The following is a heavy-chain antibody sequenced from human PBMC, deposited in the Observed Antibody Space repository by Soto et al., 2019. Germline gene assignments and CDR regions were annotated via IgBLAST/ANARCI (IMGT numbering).Heavy chain of an antibody. J-gene: IGHJ4*02. V-gene: IGHV5-51*01. Sequence: PGESLKISCNGSGYSFTSYWICWVRQMPGKGLEWMGIIYPDDSDTRYSPSFQGQVTISADKSISTAYLQWRSLKASDTAMYYCAKPFDTSGRYDYWGQGTLVTVSS. CDR3: AKPFDTSGRYDY. D-gene: IGHD6-19*01. CDR2: IYPDDSDT. CDR1: GYSFTSYW.